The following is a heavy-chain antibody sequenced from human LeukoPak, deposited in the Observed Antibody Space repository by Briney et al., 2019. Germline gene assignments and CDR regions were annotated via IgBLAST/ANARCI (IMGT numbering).Heavy chain of an antibody. Sequence: GASVKVSCKASGGTFSSYAISWVRQAPGQGLEWMGRIIPILGIANYAQKFQGRVTITADKSTSTAYVELSSLRSEDTAVYYCARARRWLQSHFDYWGQGTLVTVSS. J-gene: IGHJ4*02. V-gene: IGHV1-69*04. CDR2: IIPILGIA. CDR3: ARARRWLQSHFDY. D-gene: IGHD5-24*01. CDR1: GGTFSSYA.